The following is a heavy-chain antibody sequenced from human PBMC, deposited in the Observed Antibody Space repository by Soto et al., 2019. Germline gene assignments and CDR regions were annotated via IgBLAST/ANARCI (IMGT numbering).Heavy chain of an antibody. V-gene: IGHV1-3*01. CDR3: ARLSALTTVTTNY. CDR1: GYTFSSYG. J-gene: IGHJ4*02. Sequence: GASVKVSCKASGYTFSSYGMHWVRQAPGQRLEWMGWINVGNGNTAYSQKFQGRVTITRDTTASTAYMELSSLTSEDTAVYYCARLSALTTVTTNYWGQGTLVTVSS. CDR2: INVGNGNT. D-gene: IGHD4-17*01.